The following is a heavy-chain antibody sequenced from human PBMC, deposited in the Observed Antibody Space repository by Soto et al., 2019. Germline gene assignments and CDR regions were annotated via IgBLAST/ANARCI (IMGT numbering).Heavy chain of an antibody. V-gene: IGHV4-59*12. Sequence: SETLSLTCTVSGGSISGYYWSWIRQPPGKGLEWIGYMYNTGSTVYNPSFKSRVTISVDKSKNQFSLRLSSVTAADTAVYYFARGRSLEYSSLVLEYWGQGALVTVSS. D-gene: IGHD6-6*01. CDR2: MYNTGST. J-gene: IGHJ4*02. CDR1: GGSISGYY. CDR3: ARGRSLEYSSLVLEY.